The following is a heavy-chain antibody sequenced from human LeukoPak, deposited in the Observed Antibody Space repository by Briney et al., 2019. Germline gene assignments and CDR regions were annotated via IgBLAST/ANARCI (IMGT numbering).Heavy chain of an antibody. CDR2: IHHSGRN. Sequence: NPSETLSPTCAVYGGSFSGYYWSWIRQPPGKGLEWIGEIHHSGRNNINPSLRRRATISVDTSKKQFSLKLSSVTAADTAVYYCARESPTRYCSGGSCTPNYYYYMDVWGKGTTVTVSS. CDR1: GGSFSGYY. V-gene: IGHV4-34*04. J-gene: IGHJ6*03. D-gene: IGHD2-15*01. CDR3: ARESPTRYCSGGSCTPNYYYYMDV.